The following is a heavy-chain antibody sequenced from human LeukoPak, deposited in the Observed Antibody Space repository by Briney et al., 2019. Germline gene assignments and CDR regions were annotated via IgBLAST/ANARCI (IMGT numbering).Heavy chain of an antibody. V-gene: IGHV3-43*02. D-gene: IGHD2-15*01. J-gene: IGHJ4*02. CDR2: ISGNGGST. CDR3: AKEAVLSVVVVAATHFDY. CDR1: GFTFDDYA. Sequence: PGGSLRLSSAASGFTFDDYAMHWVRHAPGKGLEWVSLISGNGGSTYYAYSVKGRFTISRDNSNNSLYLQMNSLRTEDTALYYCAKEAVLSVVVVAATHFDYSGQGTLVTVSS.